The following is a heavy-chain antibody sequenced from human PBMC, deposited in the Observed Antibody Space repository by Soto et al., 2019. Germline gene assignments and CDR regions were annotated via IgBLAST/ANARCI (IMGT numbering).Heavy chain of an antibody. Sequence: HPGGSLRLSCAASGFTFSSYGMHWVRQAPGKGLEWVAVIWYDGSNKYYADSVKGRFTISRDNSKNTLYLQMNSLRAEDTAVYYCAREDIVVVPAAMGLAYYYGMDVWGQGTTVTVSS. D-gene: IGHD2-2*01. CDR3: AREDIVVVPAAMGLAYYYGMDV. J-gene: IGHJ6*02. CDR2: IWYDGSNK. CDR1: GFTFSSYG. V-gene: IGHV3-33*01.